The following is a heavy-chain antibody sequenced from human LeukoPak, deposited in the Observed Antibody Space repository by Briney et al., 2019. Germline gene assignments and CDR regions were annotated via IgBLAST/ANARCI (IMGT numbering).Heavy chain of an antibody. V-gene: IGHV3-11*04. CDR2: ISSSGSTI. J-gene: IGHJ4*02. CDR3: ARDGGSAWFLDY. Sequence: PGGSLRLSCAASGFTFSDYNMRWIRQAPGKGLEWVSYISSSGSTIYYADSVKGRFSITRDNAKNSLYLQMNSLRAEDTAVYYCARDGGSAWFLDYWGQGTLVTVSS. CDR1: GFTFSDYN. D-gene: IGHD6-19*01.